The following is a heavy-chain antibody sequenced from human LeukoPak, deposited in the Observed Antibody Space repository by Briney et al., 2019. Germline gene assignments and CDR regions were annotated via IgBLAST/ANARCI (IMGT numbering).Heavy chain of an antibody. CDR3: ATGLGVVVPTSRQNDY. CDR2: FYPEDGET. Sequence: VASVKVSCKVSGYTLTELSMHGVRQAPGKGREGMGGFYPEDGETIYAQKFQGRVTMTEDTSTDPAYMALSSLRSEDTAVYYCATGLGVVVPTSRQNDYWGQGTLVTVSS. V-gene: IGHV1-24*01. J-gene: IGHJ4*02. D-gene: IGHD2-2*01. CDR1: GYTLTELS.